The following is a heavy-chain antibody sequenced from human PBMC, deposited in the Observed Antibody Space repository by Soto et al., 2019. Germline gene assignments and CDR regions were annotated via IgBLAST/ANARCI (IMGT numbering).Heavy chain of an antibody. CDR2: IYPGDSDT. CDR3: ARHYSGSYYGY. CDR1: GYNFTDYW. D-gene: IGHD1-26*01. V-gene: IGHV5-51*01. J-gene: IGHJ4*02. Sequence: GESLKISCKDSGYNFTDYWIAWVRQMPGKGLEWMGIIYPGDSDTRCSPSFQGQVTISADKSITTAFLQWSSLQASDTAMYYCARHYSGSYYGYWGQGTLVTVSS.